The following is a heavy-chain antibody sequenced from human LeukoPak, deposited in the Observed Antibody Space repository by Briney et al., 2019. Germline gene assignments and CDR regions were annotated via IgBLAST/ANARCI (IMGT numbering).Heavy chain of an antibody. CDR1: GGSFSGYY. CDR2: INHSGST. V-gene: IGHV4-34*01. Sequence: PSETLSLTCAVYGGSFSGYYWSWIRQPPGKGLEWIGEINHSGSTNYNPSLKSRVTISVDTSKNQFSLKLSSVTAADTAVYYCARGRYYYDSSGSGYYYYVDVWGKGTTVTVSS. D-gene: IGHD3-22*01. J-gene: IGHJ6*03. CDR3: ARGRYYYDSSGSGYYYYVDV.